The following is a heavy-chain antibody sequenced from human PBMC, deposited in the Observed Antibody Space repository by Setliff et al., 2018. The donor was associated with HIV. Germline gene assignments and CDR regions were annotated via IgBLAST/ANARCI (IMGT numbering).Heavy chain of an antibody. J-gene: IGHJ2*01. CDR1: GGSFSGYY. CDR3: ARGLSSGWYGYWYFDL. D-gene: IGHD6-19*01. V-gene: IGHV4-34*01. Sequence: SETLSLTCTVYGGSFSGYYWSWIRQPPGKGLEWIGEINHSGSTNYNPSLKSRVTILVDTSKSQFSLNLSSVTAADTAIYYCARGLSSGWYGYWYFDLWGRGTLVTVSS. CDR2: INHSGST.